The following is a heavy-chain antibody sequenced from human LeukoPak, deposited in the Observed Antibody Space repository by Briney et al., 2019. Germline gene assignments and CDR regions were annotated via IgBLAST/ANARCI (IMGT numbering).Heavy chain of an antibody. CDR2: INHSGST. CDR1: GGSFSGYY. J-gene: IGHJ4*02. V-gene: IGHV4-34*01. CDR3: AREGQQLVPPFDY. Sequence: PSETLSLTCAVYGGSFSGYYWSWIRQPPGKGLEWIGEINHSGSTNYNPSLKSRVTISVDTSKNQFSLKLTSLTAADTAVYYCAREGQQLVPPFDYWGQGTLVTVSS. D-gene: IGHD6-6*01.